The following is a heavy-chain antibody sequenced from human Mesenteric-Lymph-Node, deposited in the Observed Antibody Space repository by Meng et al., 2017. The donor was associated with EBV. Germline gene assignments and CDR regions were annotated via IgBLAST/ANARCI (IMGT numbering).Heavy chain of an antibody. Sequence: QVPLQEAGPGQVKPSETLSLTCSVSGDSVSSCSYYWVWIRQHPGKGLEWIGYIDYSGSTTYKPSLKSRVTMSLDTSKNQFSLRLSSVTAADTAVYYCAREAVGATVDHWGQGTLVTVSS. CDR2: IDYSGST. D-gene: IGHD1-26*01. CDR3: AREAVGATVDH. V-gene: IGHV4-61*01. J-gene: IGHJ4*02. CDR1: GDSVSSCSYY.